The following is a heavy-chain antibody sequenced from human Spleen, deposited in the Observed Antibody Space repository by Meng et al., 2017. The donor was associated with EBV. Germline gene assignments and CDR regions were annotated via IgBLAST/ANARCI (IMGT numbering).Heavy chain of an antibody. V-gene: IGHV2-5*02. D-gene: IGHD6-19*01. J-gene: IGHJ4*02. CDR3: AHRPPYNSGWAHFDY. Sequence: ITLKECGPALVTPTQTLTLTCTFSGFSLTTYGVGVGWIRQPPGKALEWIALIYWDDDKRYRPYLRSRLTIAKDTSKNQVLLTMTNVDPVDTATYYCAHRPPYNSGWAHFDYWGQGTLVTVSS. CDR1: GFSLTTYGVG. CDR2: IYWDDDK.